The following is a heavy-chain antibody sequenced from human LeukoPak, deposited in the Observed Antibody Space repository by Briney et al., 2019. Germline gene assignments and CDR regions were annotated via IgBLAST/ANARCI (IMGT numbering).Heavy chain of an antibody. CDR3: ARNRDGYNSFDY. V-gene: IGHV4-39*07. D-gene: IGHD5-24*01. Sequence: PSETLSLTCTVSGGSVGSGSYYWSWIRQSPGQGLEWIGNVYYSGSAYYNPSLKSRVTMSVDTSKNHFSLKLSSVTAADTAVYYCARNRDGYNSFDYWGQGTLVTVSS. J-gene: IGHJ4*02. CDR1: GGSVGSGSYY. CDR2: VYYSGSA.